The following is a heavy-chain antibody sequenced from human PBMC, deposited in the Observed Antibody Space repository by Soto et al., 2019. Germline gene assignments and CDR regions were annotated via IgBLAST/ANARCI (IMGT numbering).Heavy chain of an antibody. CDR2: ISYDGSNK. V-gene: IGHV3-30-3*01. CDR3: ALDHGNYDYYGMDV. D-gene: IGHD1-26*01. CDR1: GFTFSSYA. J-gene: IGHJ6*02. Sequence: QVQLVESGGGVIQPGRSLRLSCAASGFTFSSYAMHWVRQAPGKGLEWVAVISYDGSNKYYADSVKGRFTIARDNSKNTLYRQMNSLRAEATAVYYCALDHGNYDYYGMDVWGQGSTVAV.